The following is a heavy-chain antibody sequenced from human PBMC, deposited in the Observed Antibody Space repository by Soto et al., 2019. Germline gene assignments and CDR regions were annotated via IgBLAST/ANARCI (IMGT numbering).Heavy chain of an antibody. V-gene: IGHV3-30-3*01. Sequence: QVQLVESGGGVVQPGRSLRISWAASGFTFSSYAMHWVRQAPGKGLEWVAVISYDGSNKYYADSVKGRFTISRDNSKNTLYLQMNSLRAEDTAVYYCARDPFTGLRVPPLDWFDPWGQGTLVTVSS. CDR2: ISYDGSNK. J-gene: IGHJ5*02. D-gene: IGHD5-12*01. CDR1: GFTFSSYA. CDR3: ARDPFTGLRVPPLDWFDP.